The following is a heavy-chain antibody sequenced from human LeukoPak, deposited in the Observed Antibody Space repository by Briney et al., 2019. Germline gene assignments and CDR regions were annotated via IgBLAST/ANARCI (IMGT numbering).Heavy chain of an antibody. CDR1: GFTFRNAS. J-gene: IGHJ4*02. V-gene: IGHV3-15*01. D-gene: IGHD5-18*01. Sequence: GGSLRLSCAASGFTFRNASMGWVRQAPGKGLEWVGRIKSKTDGGTTDYAAPVKGRFTISRDDSKNTLYLQMNSLTTEDTAVYFCAHRDTTMVRVDYWGQGTLVTVSS. CDR3: AHRDTTMVRVDY. CDR2: IKSKTDGGTT.